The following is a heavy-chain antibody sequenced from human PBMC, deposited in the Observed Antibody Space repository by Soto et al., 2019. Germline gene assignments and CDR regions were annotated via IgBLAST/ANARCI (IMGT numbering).Heavy chain of an antibody. CDR1: GGSFSGYY. Sequence: SETLSLTCAVYGGSFSGYYWSWIRQPPGKGLEWIGEINHSGSTNYNPSLKSRVTIPVDTSKNQFSLKLSSVTAADTAVYYCARNLGSHTSNSWYPPYYWGQGTLVTVSS. CDR3: ARNLGSHTSNSWYPPYY. CDR2: INHSGST. D-gene: IGHD6-13*01. V-gene: IGHV4-34*01. J-gene: IGHJ4*02.